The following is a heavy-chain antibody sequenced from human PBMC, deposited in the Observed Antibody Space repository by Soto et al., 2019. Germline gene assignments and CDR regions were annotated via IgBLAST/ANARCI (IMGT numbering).Heavy chain of an antibody. Sequence: QVQLQESGPGLVKPSETLSLTCTVSGGSISSYYWSWIRQPPGKGLEWIGYIYYSGSTNYNPSLKSRVTISVDTSKNQFCVKMSSVTAADTAVYYCARDLANNWFDPWGQGTLVTVSS. CDR1: GGSISSYY. J-gene: IGHJ5*02. CDR3: ARDLANNWFDP. V-gene: IGHV4-59*01. CDR2: IYYSGST.